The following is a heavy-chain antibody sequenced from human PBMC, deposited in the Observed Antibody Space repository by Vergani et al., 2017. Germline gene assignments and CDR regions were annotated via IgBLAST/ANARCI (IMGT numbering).Heavy chain of an antibody. V-gene: IGHV4-34*01. D-gene: IGHD3-22*01. J-gene: IGHJ5*02. CDR2: IYHSGST. Sequence: QVQLQQWGAGLLKPSETLSLTCAVYGGSFSGYYWGWIRQPPGKGLEWIGSIYHSGSTYYNPSLKSRVTISVDTSKNQFSLKLSSVTAADTAVYYCARSGSYYDSSGYYEPWGQGTLVTVSS. CDR1: GGSFSGYY. CDR3: ARSGSYYDSSGYYEP.